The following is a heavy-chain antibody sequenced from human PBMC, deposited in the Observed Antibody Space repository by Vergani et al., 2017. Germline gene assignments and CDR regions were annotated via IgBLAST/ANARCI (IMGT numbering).Heavy chain of an antibody. CDR1: GGPLSSSCYY. Sequence: QLQLHESGPGLVKPWETLSLTCTVSGGPLSSSCYYWGWIRQPPGKGLEWMGSIYYSGSTYYNPSLKRRVTISVDTSKNQFSLKLSSVTAADTAVYYCAATPYNWNYETHNWFDPWGQGTLVTVSS. J-gene: IGHJ5*02. CDR2: IYYSGST. V-gene: IGHV4-39*07. D-gene: IGHD1-7*01. CDR3: AATPYNWNYETHNWFDP.